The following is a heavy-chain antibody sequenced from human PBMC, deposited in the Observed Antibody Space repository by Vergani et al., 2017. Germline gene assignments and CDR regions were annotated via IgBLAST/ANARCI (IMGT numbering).Heavy chain of an antibody. CDR3: EREYSCSGYYLDV. V-gene: IGHV4-59*01. J-gene: IGHJ6*03. D-gene: IGHD5-18*01. Sequence: QVQLQESGPGLVKPSETLSLTCTVSGGSISSYYWSWIRQPPGKGLEWIGYIYYSASTNYNPPLKSRVAISVDTSKNQFSLKLSSVTDADTAEYYCEREYSCSGYYLDVWGKGTTVTVSS. CDR1: GGSISSYY. CDR2: IYYSAST.